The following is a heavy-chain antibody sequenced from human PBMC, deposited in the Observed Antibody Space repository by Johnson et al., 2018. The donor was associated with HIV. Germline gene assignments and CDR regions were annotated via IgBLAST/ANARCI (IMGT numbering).Heavy chain of an antibody. CDR1: GFTFSSYW. CDR2: IKQDGSEN. CDR3: ARDGNAGYCTNGVCYNDAFDI. J-gene: IGHJ3*02. D-gene: IGHD2-8*01. Sequence: VQLVESGGGLVQPGDSLRLSCVASGFTFSSYWMNWVRQTPGKGLEWVANIKQDGSENYYVDSVKGRFTITRDNAKNSLYLQMNSLRAEDTAVYYCARDGNAGYCTNGVCYNDAFDIWGQGIMVTVSS. V-gene: IGHV3-7*01.